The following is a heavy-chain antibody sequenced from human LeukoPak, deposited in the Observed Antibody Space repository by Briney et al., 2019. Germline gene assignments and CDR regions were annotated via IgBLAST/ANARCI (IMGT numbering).Heavy chain of an antibody. Sequence: SETLPLTCTVSGGSISSSSYYWGWIRQPPGKGLEWIGSIYYSGSTYYNPSLKSRVTISVDTSKNQFSLKLSSVTAADTAVYYCARLPRYYDSSGYFDYWGQGTLVTVSS. J-gene: IGHJ4*02. CDR3: ARLPRYYDSSGYFDY. CDR1: GGSISSSSYY. D-gene: IGHD3-22*01. CDR2: IYYSGST. V-gene: IGHV4-39*01.